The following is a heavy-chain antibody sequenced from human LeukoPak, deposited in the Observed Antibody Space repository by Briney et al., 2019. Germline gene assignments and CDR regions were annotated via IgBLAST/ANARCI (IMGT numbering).Heavy chain of an antibody. D-gene: IGHD1-7*01. CDR2: ISYDGGNK. CDR1: GFTFSSYG. J-gene: IGHJ4*02. CDR3: AKATGYNWNYKIDY. Sequence: GGSLRLSCAASGFTFSSYGMHWVRQAPGKGLEWVAVISYDGGNKYYADSVKGRFTISRDNSKNTLYLQMNSLRAEDTAVYYCAKATGYNWNYKIDYWGQGTLVTVSS. V-gene: IGHV3-30*18.